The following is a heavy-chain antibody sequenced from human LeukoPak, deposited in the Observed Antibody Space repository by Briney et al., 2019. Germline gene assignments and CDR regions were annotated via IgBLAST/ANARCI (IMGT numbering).Heavy chain of an antibody. Sequence: PSETLSLTCAVSGGSISSNSYYWGWIRRPPGKGLEWIGSIYYSGSTYYNPSLKSRVTISVDTSKNQFSLKLSSVTAADTAVYYCARPLDDYGDYVGWFDPWGQGTLVTVSS. CDR3: ARPLDDYGDYVGWFDP. J-gene: IGHJ5*02. CDR1: GGSISSNSYY. D-gene: IGHD4-17*01. V-gene: IGHV4-39*01. CDR2: IYYSGST.